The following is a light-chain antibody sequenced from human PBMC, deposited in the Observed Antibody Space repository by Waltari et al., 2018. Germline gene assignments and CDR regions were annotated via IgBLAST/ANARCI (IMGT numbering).Light chain of an antibody. J-gene: IGKJ2*01. V-gene: IGKV4-1*01. CDR2: WAS. Sequence: DIVMTQSPDSLALSLGERATLNCQYRQSVLYSSNNKNYLAWYQQKPGQPPKLLIYWASTRESGVPDRFSGSGSGTDFTLTISSLQAEDVAVYYCQQYYSTPYTFGQGTKLEIK. CDR3: QQYYSTPYT. CDR1: QSVLYSSNNKNY.